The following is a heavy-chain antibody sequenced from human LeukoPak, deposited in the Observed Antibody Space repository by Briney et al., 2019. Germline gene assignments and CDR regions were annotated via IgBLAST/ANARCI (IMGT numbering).Heavy chain of an antibody. D-gene: IGHD3-10*01. CDR1: GESFSGHY. Sequence: SETLSLTCAVYGESFSGHYWTWIRQPPGRGLEWIGEINHSGSTTSNPSLNNRVTISVDTPKNQFSLKLTSVTAADTAVYYCARPRYGSGSLDSWGQGTLVTVSS. J-gene: IGHJ4*02. CDR3: ARPRYGSGSLDS. V-gene: IGHV4-34*01. CDR2: INHSGST.